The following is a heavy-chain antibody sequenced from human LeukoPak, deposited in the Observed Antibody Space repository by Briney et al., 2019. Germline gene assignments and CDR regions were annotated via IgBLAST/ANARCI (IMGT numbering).Heavy chain of an antibody. Sequence: HPGASLRLSCAASGITVSSNYMSWVRQAPGKGLEWVSILHSGGSTYYADSVKGRFTISRDNSRNTLYLQMNSLRAEDTAVYYCASRDKGYYYGMDVWGQGTTVTVSS. CDR3: ASRDKGYYYGMDV. D-gene: IGHD5-24*01. J-gene: IGHJ6*02. CDR1: GITVSSNY. V-gene: IGHV3-66*01. CDR2: LHSGGST.